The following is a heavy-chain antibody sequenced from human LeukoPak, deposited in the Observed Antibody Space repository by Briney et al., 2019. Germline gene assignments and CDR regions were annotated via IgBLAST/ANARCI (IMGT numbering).Heavy chain of an antibody. CDR3: VMSGLATMDNSYYYMDV. V-gene: IGHV4-4*07. CDR2: IHGSEST. D-gene: IGHD3-3*01. Sequence: PSETLSLTCSVSGDSIRSNYYCTWIRQPAGKGLEWIGRIHGSESTDYRPSLRSRITMSINTSKNQFSLNLASVTAADTAVYYCVMSGLATMDNSYYYMDVWGKGTTVTVSS. J-gene: IGHJ6*03. CDR1: GDSIRSNYY.